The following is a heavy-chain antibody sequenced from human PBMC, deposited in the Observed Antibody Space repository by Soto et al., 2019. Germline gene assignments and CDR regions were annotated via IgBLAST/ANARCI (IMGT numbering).Heavy chain of an antibody. Sequence: SVKVSCNASGCTFSSYAISWVRQSPVQGLEWMGGIIPIFGTAKYEQKLQGRVTITADEATSTAHMEMSSLRSEDTDVYYCETGLLNCTNGVCSIDYWGQGTLVTVSS. CDR1: GCTFSSYA. CDR2: IIPIFGTA. CDR3: ETGLLNCTNGVCSIDY. D-gene: IGHD2-8*01. J-gene: IGHJ4*02. V-gene: IGHV1-69*13.